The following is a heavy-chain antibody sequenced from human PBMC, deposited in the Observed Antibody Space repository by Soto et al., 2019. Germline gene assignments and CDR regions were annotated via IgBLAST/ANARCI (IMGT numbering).Heavy chain of an antibody. CDR2: VSNEGSIQ. V-gene: IGHV3-30*18. CDR1: GFSFSSYG. J-gene: IGHJ4*02. Sequence: QVQLVESGGGVVQPWGSLRLSCAASGFSFSSYGIHWVRQAPGKGLEWVAVVSNEGSIQYYADSVKGRFTISRDNSENTVFLQMNSLRSEDTAVYYCAKEGGTLGTSASYGFDYRGPGSRFTVSS. D-gene: IGHD3-16*01. CDR3: AKEGGTLGTSASYGFDY.